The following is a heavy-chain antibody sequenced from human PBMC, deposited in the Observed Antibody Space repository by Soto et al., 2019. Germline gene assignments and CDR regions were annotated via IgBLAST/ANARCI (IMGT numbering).Heavy chain of an antibody. V-gene: IGHV1-3*01. CDR1: GYTFNKYA. CDR2: INAGNGNT. Sequence: GASVKVSCKASGYTFNKYAMQWVRQAPGQRLEWMGWINAGNGNTKYSQKFQGRVTITRDTSASAAYMELSSLSSEDTAVYYCARAVAVAADFDYWGQGTLVTVSS. CDR3: ARAVAVAADFDY. D-gene: IGHD6-19*01. J-gene: IGHJ4*02.